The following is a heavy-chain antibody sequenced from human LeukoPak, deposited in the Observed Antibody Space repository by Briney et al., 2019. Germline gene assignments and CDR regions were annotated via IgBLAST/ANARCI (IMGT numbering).Heavy chain of an antibody. D-gene: IGHD3-9*01. CDR3: ASHLEDYDILTGYYHDAFDI. J-gene: IGHJ3*02. CDR2: IYYSGST. CDR1: GGSISSYY. V-gene: IGHV4-59*01. Sequence: SETLSLTCTVSGGSISSYYWSWIRQPPGKGLEWIGYIYYSGSTNNNPSLKSRVTISVDTSKNQFSLKLSSVTAADTAVYYCASHLEDYDILTGYYHDAFDIWGQGTMVTVSS.